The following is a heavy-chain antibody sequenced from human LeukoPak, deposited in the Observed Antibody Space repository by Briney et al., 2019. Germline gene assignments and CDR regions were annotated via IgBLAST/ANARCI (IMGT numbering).Heavy chain of an antibody. J-gene: IGHJ4*02. V-gene: IGHV4-59*01. CDR2: IYYSGST. CDR3: ARGHMATINYFDY. D-gene: IGHD5-24*01. Sequence: SETLSLTCTVSGGSISSYYWSWIRQPPGKGLEWIGYIYYSGSTNYNPSLKSRVTISVDTSKNQFSLRLSSVTAADTAVYYCARGHMATINYFDYWGQGTLVTVSS. CDR1: GGSISSYY.